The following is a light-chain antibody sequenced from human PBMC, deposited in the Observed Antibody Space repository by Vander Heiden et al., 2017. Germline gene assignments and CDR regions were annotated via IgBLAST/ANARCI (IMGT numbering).Light chain of an antibody. V-gene: IGKV1-39*01. Sequence: IQTTPSPSSLSASVGDRVTITCRASQSISSYLNWYQQKPGKAPKLLIYAASSLQSGVPSRFSGSGSGTDFTLTISSLQPEDFATYYCQQSCSTPRTFGQGTKVEIK. CDR1: QSISSY. CDR2: AAS. CDR3: QQSCSTPRT. J-gene: IGKJ1*01.